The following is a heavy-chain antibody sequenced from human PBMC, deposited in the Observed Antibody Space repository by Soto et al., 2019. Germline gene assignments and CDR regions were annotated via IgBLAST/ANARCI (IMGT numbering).Heavy chain of an antibody. J-gene: IGHJ3*02. Sequence: ASETLSLTCTVSGGSISSGDYYWSWIRQPPGKGLEWIGYIYYSGSTYYNPSLKSRVTISVDTSKNQFSLKLSSVTAADTAVYYCARDGKGVGPDDAFDIWGQGTMVTVSS. CDR2: IYYSGST. CDR3: ARDGKGVGPDDAFDI. D-gene: IGHD3-10*01. V-gene: IGHV4-30-4*01. CDR1: GGSISSGDYY.